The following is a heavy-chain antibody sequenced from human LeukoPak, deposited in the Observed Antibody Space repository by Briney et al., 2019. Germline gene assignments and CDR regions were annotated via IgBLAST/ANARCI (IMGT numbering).Heavy chain of an antibody. CDR2: ISGSGGGT. J-gene: IGHJ5*02. V-gene: IGHV3-23*01. CDR1: GFSFSSYA. CDR3: AKDHCSSITCYADWFDP. Sequence: GGSLRLSCAASGFSFSSYAITWVRQAPGKGLEWVSSISGSGGGTYYADSVKGRFTISRDSSKNTVNLQMNSLRAEDTAVYYCAKDHCSSITCYADWFDPWGQGTLVTVSS. D-gene: IGHD2-2*01.